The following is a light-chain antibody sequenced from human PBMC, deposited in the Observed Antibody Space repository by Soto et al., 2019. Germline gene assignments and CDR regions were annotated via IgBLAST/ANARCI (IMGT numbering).Light chain of an antibody. Sequence: QAVVTQPPSVSXXPGQRVTISCTGNNSNLGAGYDVHWYQQLPGAAPKLVVFGNRNRPSGVPERFSGSKSGTSASLAITGLQAEDEADYYCQAYDYSLTAFVFGGGTKLTVL. J-gene: IGLJ3*02. V-gene: IGLV1-40*01. CDR1: NSNLGAGYD. CDR3: QAYDYSLTAFV. CDR2: GNR.